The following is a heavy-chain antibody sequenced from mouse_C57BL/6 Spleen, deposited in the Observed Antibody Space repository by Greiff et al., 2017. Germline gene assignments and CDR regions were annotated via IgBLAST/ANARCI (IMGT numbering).Heavy chain of an antibody. CDR2: IDPSDSYT. J-gene: IGHJ4*01. D-gene: IGHD2-4*01. CDR1: GYTFTSYW. V-gene: IGHV1-69*01. Sequence: QVQLQQPGAELVMPGASVKLSCKASGYTFTSYWMHWVKQRPGQGLEWIGEIDPSDSYTNYNQKFKGKSTLTVDKSSSTANMQLSSLTSEDSAVYDCERGGDYDRDYYAMDYWGQGTSVTVSS. CDR3: ERGGDYDRDYYAMDY.